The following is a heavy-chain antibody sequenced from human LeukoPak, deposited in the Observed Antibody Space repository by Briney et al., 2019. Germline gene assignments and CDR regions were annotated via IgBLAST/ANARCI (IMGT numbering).Heavy chain of an antibody. J-gene: IGHJ5*02. CDR1: GYTFIDYH. V-gene: IGHV1-24*01. CDR2: FDPEDGET. CDR3: ATSSCSGGSCYFWFDP. D-gene: IGHD2-15*01. Sequence: ASVKVSCKASGYTFIDYHMHWVRQAPGKGLEWMGGFDPEDGETIYAQKFQGRVTMAEDTSTDTAYMELSSLRSEDTAVYYCATSSCSGGSCYFWFDPWGQGTLVTVSS.